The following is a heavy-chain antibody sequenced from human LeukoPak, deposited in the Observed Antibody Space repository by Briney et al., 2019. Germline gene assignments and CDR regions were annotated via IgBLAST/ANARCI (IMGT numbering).Heavy chain of an antibody. CDR2: IDPSSGST. D-gene: IGHD1-26*01. Sequence: GASVKVSCKASGYTFTGYYMHWVRQAPGQGLEWMGRIDPSSGSTTYAQDLQGRVAMTWATSISTAYMDLTRLRSDDTAVYYCARDNRGSLDYWGQGTQVTVSS. CDR1: GYTFTGYY. V-gene: IGHV1-2*06. J-gene: IGHJ4*02. CDR3: ARDNRGSLDY.